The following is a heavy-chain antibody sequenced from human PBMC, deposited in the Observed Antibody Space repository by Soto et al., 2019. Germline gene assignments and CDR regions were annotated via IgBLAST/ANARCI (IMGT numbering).Heavy chain of an antibody. V-gene: IGHV4-4*07. D-gene: IGHD2-21*01. J-gene: IGHJ5*02. CDR2: IYNGLNT. Sequence: SETLSLTCTVSGTSISSYYWSWIRQPAGKGLEWIGRIYNGLNTNYNPALKSRVTMSVGTSKNQFSLNLTSVTAADTAVYYCARVVTNWFDPWGQGTLVTVSS. CDR1: GTSISSYY. CDR3: ARVVTNWFDP.